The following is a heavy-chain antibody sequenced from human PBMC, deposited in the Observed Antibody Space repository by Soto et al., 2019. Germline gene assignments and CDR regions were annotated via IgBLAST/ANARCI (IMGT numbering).Heavy chain of an antibody. CDR2: VAYDGTND. CDR1: GFIFTTYA. CDR3: ARDLSSGWLGDY. J-gene: IGHJ4*02. D-gene: IGHD6-19*01. V-gene: IGHV3-30-3*01. Sequence: GSLRLSCAASGFIFTTYAMHWVRQAPGKGLEWVAVVAYDGTNDYYADSVKGRFTISRDNSKDTLYLQMNSLRPEDTAVYYCARDLSSGWLGDYWGQGTLVTVS.